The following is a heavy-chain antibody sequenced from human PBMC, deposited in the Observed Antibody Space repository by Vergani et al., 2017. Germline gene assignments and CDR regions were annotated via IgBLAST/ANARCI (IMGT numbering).Heavy chain of an antibody. CDR3: ARGLYDILTGVRASNWFDP. Sequence: QVHLVQSGAEVKKPGSSVKVSCKASGYTFSGYYMHWVRQAPGQGLEWMGWINPNSGGTNYAQKFQGRVTMTRDTSISTAYMELSRLRSDDTAVYYCARGLYDILTGVRASNWFDPWGQGTLVTVSS. D-gene: IGHD3-9*01. CDR1: GYTFSGYY. CDR2: INPNSGGT. J-gene: IGHJ5*02. V-gene: IGHV1-2*02.